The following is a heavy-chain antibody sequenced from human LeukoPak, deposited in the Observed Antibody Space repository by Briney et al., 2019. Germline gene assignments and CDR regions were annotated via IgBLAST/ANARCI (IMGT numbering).Heavy chain of an antibody. Sequence: SGGSLRLSCAASGFTFSSYAMSWVRQAPGKGLEWVSVIYSGGSTYYADSVKGRFTISRDNSKNTLYLQMNSLRAEDTAVYYCARDNIAVAGTDYWGQGTLVTVSS. CDR3: ARDNIAVAGTDY. V-gene: IGHV3-66*01. J-gene: IGHJ4*02. D-gene: IGHD6-19*01. CDR1: GFTFSSYA. CDR2: IYSGGST.